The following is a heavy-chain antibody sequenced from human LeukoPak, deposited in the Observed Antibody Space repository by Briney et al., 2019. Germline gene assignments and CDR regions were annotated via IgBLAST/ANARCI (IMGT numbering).Heavy chain of an antibody. D-gene: IGHD5-12*01. J-gene: IGHJ4*02. Sequence: GGSLRLSCAASGFTFSSNSMNWVRQAPGKGLEWVSYISSSSSTIYHADSVKGRFTISRDNAKNSLYLQMNSLRAEDTAVYYCTTDSGYDSILLNWGQGTLVTVSS. V-gene: IGHV3-48*01. CDR1: GFTFSSNS. CDR3: TTDSGYDSILLN. CDR2: ISSSSSTI.